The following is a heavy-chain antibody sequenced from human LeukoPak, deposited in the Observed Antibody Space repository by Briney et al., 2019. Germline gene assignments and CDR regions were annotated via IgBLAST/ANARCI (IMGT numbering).Heavy chain of an antibody. V-gene: IGHV3-21*01. CDR1: GFTFSSYS. CDR3: ARFRSGYYDILTGYYL. D-gene: IGHD3-9*01. CDR2: ISSSSSYI. J-gene: IGHJ5*02. Sequence: GGSLRLSCAASGFTFSSYSMNWVRQAPGKGLEWVSSISSSSSYIYYADSVEGRFTISRDNAKNSLYLQMNSLRAEDTAVYYCARFRSGYYDILTGYYLWGQGTLVTVSS.